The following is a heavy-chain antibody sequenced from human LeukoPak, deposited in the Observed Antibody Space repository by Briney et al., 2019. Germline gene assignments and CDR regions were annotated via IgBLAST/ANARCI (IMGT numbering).Heavy chain of an antibody. Sequence: SETLSLTCTVSGGSISSSSYYWGWIRQPPGKGLEWIGSIYYSGSTYYNPSLKSRVTISVDTSKNQFSLKLSSVTAAGTAVYYCARDPDETDWFDPWGQGTLVTVSS. CDR3: ARDPDETDWFDP. CDR1: GGSISSSSYY. CDR2: IYYSGST. V-gene: IGHV4-39*07. J-gene: IGHJ5*02.